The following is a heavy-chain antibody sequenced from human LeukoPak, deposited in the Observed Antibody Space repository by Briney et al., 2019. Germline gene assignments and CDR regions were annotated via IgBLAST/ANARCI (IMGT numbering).Heavy chain of an antibody. D-gene: IGHD3-10*01. CDR2: IIPIFGTA. CDR3: ARGPFSGYFDY. V-gene: IGHV1-69*13. CDR1: GGTFSSYA. J-gene: IGHJ4*02. Sequence: ASVKVSCKASGGTFSSYAISWVRQAPGQGLEWMGGIIPIFGTANYAQKFQGRVTVTADESTSTAYMELSSLRSEDTAVYYCARGPFSGYFDYWGQGTLVTVSS.